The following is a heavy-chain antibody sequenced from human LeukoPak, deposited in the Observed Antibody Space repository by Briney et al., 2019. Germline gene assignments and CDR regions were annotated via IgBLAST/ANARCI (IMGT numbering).Heavy chain of an antibody. CDR1: GFTFSSCG. Sequence: GGSLRLSCAASGFTFSSCGMHWVRQAPGKGLEWVAVISYDGSNKYYADSVKGRFTISRDNSKNTLYLQMNSLRAEDTAVYYCAKEGYSYGPDYWGQGTLVTVSS. J-gene: IGHJ4*02. CDR3: AKEGYSYGPDY. CDR2: ISYDGSNK. D-gene: IGHD5-18*01. V-gene: IGHV3-30*18.